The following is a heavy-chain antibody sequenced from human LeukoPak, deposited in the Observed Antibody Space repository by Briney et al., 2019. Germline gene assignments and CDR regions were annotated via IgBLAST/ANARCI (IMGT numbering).Heavy chain of an antibody. CDR1: GGSMNNYY. V-gene: IGHV4-59*01. D-gene: IGHD1-26*01. CDR2: IHYTGAT. Sequence: PSETLSFTCSVSGGSMNNYYWSWVRRPPGRGLEWIGYIHYTGATSYSPSLKSRVTISLDTPKNEFSLKLSSVTAADTAVYYCARYTGTDSGRWIDHWSQGTLVTVSS. CDR3: ARYTGTDSGRWIDH. J-gene: IGHJ5*02.